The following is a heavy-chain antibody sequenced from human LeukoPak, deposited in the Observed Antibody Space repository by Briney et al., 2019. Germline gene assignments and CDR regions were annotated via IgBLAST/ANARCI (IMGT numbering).Heavy chain of an antibody. Sequence: SETLSLTCAVSGGSINSNNYYWGWIRQPPGKGLEWIGSIYSSGSAYYNPSLKSRVTISVDTSKNQFSLRLSSVTAADTAVYYCQSRYLEWLLEYWGQGTLVTVSS. CDR3: QSRYLEWLLEY. CDR1: GGSINSNNYY. J-gene: IGHJ4*02. D-gene: IGHD3-3*01. V-gene: IGHV4-39*01. CDR2: IYSSGSA.